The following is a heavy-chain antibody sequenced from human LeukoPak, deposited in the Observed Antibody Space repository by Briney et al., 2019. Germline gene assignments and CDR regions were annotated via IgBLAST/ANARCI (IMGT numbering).Heavy chain of an antibody. D-gene: IGHD5-18*01. V-gene: IGHV4-59*08. J-gene: IGHJ4*02. CDR1: GGSISRYY. CDR3: ARLVDTAMVSH. CDR2: TYYSGST. Sequence: SETLSLTCTVSGGSISRYYWSWIRQPPRRGLEWVGYTYYSGSTNYNPFLKSRATISVDTSKNQFSLKLSSVTAADTAVYYCARLVDTAMVSHWGQGTLATVSS.